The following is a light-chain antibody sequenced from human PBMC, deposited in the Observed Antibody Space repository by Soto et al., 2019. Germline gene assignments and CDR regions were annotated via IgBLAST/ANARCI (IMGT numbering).Light chain of an antibody. CDR1: SSDVGGYNR. CDR3: SSYTSSGTLI. V-gene: IGLV2-18*02. CDR2: DVS. J-gene: IGLJ2*01. Sequence: QSVLTQSPSVSGSPGQSVTISCTGTSSDVGGYNRVSWYQQSPGTAPTLMIYDVSNRPSGVPHRFSGSKSGDTASLTISGLQAEDEADYYCSSYTSSGTLIFGGGTQLTVL.